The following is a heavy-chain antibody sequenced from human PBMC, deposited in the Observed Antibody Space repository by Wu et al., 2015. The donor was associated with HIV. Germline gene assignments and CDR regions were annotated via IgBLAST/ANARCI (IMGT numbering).Heavy chain of an antibody. J-gene: IGHJ5*02. D-gene: IGHD1-1*01. CDR1: GDTFNIFA. CDR3: ARDRYNWNHEGDWFDP. Sequence: QVQLVQSGAEVKKPGSSVKVSCKASGDTFNIFAINWVRQAPGQGLEWMGGIIPAFGTTDYAGKFQGRVTISADDSTSTAYMELSSLRSEDTAVYYCARDRYNWNHEGDWFDPWGQGTLVTVSS. V-gene: IGHV1-69*12. CDR2: IIPAFGTT.